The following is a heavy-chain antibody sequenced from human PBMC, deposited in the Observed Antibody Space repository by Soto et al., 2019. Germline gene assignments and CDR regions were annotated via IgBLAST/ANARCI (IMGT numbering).Heavy chain of an antibody. D-gene: IGHD3-10*01. CDR1: GGSFSGYY. CDR3: ARGVVRYYYYYYGMDV. V-gene: IGHV4-34*01. Sequence: SETLSLTCAVYGGSFSGYYWSWIRQPPGKGLEWIGEINHSGSTNYNPSLKSRVTISVDTSKNQFSLKLSSVTAADTAVYYCARGVVRYYYYYYGMDVWGQGTTVTVSS. J-gene: IGHJ6*02. CDR2: INHSGST.